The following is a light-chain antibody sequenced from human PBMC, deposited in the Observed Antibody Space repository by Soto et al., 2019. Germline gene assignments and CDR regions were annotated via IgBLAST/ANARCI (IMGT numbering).Light chain of an antibody. J-gene: IGLJ1*01. V-gene: IGLV2-11*01. CDR3: CSYAGSSYV. CDR1: SSDVGGYNY. CDR2: DVS. Sequence: QSVQTQPRTVSGSPGQSVAISCTGTSSDVGGYNYVSWYQQHPGKAPKLMIYDVSKRPSGVPDRFSGSKSGNTASLTISGLQAEDEADYYCCSYAGSSYVFGTGTKVTV.